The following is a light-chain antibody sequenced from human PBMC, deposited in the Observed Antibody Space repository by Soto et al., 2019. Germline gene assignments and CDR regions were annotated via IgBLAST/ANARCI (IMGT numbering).Light chain of an antibody. J-gene: IGLJ3*02. Sequence: QAVVTQEPSFSVSPGGTVTLTCGLSSGSVSTTSYPSWYQQTPGQPPRTLIYSTNIRSSGVPDRFSGSILGSKAALSITGAQADDESDYYCVLYMGSGIWVFGGGTKVTVL. CDR3: VLYMGSGIWV. CDR1: SGSVSTTSY. CDR2: STN. V-gene: IGLV8-61*01.